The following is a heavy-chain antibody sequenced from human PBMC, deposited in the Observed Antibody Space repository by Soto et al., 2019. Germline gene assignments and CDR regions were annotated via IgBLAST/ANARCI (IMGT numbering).Heavy chain of an antibody. V-gene: IGHV4-39*02. D-gene: IGHD2-2*01. CDR2: IFYTGTT. J-gene: IGHJ5*02. Sequence: SETLSLTCTVSGGSMSPYYWGWIRQPPGKGLEWVGGIFYTGTTYYSPSLKDRVTISVDTSKNSFSLNLTSVTAADTAVYFCARLVVVAPVANAWGQGTLVTVSS. CDR1: GGSMSPYY. CDR3: ARLVVVAPVANA.